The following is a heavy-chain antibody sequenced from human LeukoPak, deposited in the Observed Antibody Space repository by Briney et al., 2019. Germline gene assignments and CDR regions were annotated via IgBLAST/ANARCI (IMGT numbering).Heavy chain of an antibody. CDR2: INHSGST. CDR3: ARGALQYYYDSSGYYVKFDY. D-gene: IGHD3-22*01. V-gene: IGHV4-34*01. J-gene: IGHJ4*02. Sequence: SETLSLTCAVYGGSFSGYYWSWIRQPPGKGLEWIGEINHSGSTNYNPSLKSRVTISVDTSKNQFSLKLSSVTAADTAVYYCARGALQYYYDSSGYYVKFDYWGQGTLVTVSP. CDR1: GGSFSGYY.